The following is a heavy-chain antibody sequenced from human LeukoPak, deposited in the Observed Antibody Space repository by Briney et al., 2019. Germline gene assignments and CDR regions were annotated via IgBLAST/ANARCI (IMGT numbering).Heavy chain of an antibody. D-gene: IGHD3-22*01. J-gene: IGHJ5*02. Sequence: SVKVSCKASGGTFSSYAISRVRQAPGQGLEWMGGIIPIFGTANYAQKFQGRVTITADKSTSTAYMELSSLRSEDTAVYYCAICPVVIERNWFDPWGQGTLVTVSS. V-gene: IGHV1-69*06. CDR1: GGTFSSYA. CDR3: AICPVVIERNWFDP. CDR2: IIPIFGTA.